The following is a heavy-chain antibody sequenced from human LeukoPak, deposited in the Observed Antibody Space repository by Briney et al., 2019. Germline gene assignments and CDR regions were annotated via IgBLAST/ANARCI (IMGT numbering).Heavy chain of an antibody. D-gene: IGHD3-10*01. CDR1: GGSISSGGYY. J-gene: IGHJ5*02. CDR2: IYYSGST. V-gene: IGHV4-31*03. Sequence: SETLSLTCTVSGGSISSGGYYWSWIRQHPGKGLEWIGYIYYSGSTYYNPSLKSRLTISVDTSKNQFSLKLSSVAAADTAVYYCARDLSTYYYGSGSSPLFDPWGQGTLVTVSS. CDR3: ARDLSTYYYGSGSSPLFDP.